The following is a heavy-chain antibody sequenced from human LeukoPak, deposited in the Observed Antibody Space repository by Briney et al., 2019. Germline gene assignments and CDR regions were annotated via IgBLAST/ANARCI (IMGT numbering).Heavy chain of an antibody. Sequence: SETLSLTCTDAGGSISSSYWSWIRQPPGKGLEWIGYISYSGSTNYNPSLKSRVTISVDTPKNQFSLKLSSATAADTAVYYCANGIGMVYWGQGTLVTVSS. CDR1: GGSISSSY. J-gene: IGHJ4*02. CDR3: ANGIGMVY. V-gene: IGHV4-59*08. D-gene: IGHD2-8*01. CDR2: ISYSGST.